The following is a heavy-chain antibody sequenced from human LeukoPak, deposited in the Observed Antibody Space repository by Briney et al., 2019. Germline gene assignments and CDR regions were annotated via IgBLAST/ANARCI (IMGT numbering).Heavy chain of an antibody. D-gene: IGHD1-1*01. Sequence: GASVKVSCKASGGTFSSYAISWVRQAPGQGLEWMGRIIPILGIANYAQKFQGRVTMARDTSITTAYMELSGLRSDDAAVYYCARDIGELERLGYWGQGTLVTVSS. CDR2: IIPILGIA. V-gene: IGHV1-69*04. CDR1: GGTFSSYA. J-gene: IGHJ4*02. CDR3: ARDIGELERLGY.